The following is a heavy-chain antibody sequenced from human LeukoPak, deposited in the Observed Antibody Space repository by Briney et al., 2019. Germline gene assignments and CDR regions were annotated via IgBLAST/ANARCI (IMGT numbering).Heavy chain of an antibody. D-gene: IGHD5-24*01. Sequence: GGSLRLSCAASGFTFSRYWMHWVRQAPGKGLVWVSRINSDGSSTSYADSVKGRFTISRDNAKNTLYLQMNSLRAEDTAVYYCASEMQLYVARTFDYWGQGTLVTVSS. CDR3: ASEMQLYVARTFDY. V-gene: IGHV3-74*01. CDR1: GFTFSRYW. J-gene: IGHJ4*02. CDR2: INSDGSST.